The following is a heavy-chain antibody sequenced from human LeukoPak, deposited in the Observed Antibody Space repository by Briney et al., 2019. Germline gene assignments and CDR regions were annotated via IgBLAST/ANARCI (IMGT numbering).Heavy chain of an antibody. CDR2: INAYNGNT. J-gene: IGHJ4*02. D-gene: IGHD2-2*01. Sequence: VXVSXKASGYTFTGXXITWVRQAPGQXLEWXGWINAYNGNTVYAQMFEGRVTLITDTSTTTAYMELTNLRSDGTAIYYCARAGYCSGAACYAEGIDYWGQGTLVTVSS. CDR3: ARAGYCSGAACYAEGIDY. V-gene: IGHV1-18*01. CDR1: GYTFTGXX.